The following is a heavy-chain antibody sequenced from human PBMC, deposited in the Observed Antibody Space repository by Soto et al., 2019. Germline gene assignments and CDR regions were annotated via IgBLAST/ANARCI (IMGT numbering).Heavy chain of an antibody. D-gene: IGHD6-6*01. Sequence: RHPAGKGLEWIGRIYTSGSTNYNPSLKSRVTMSVDTSKNQFSLKLSSVTAADTAVYYCARVRIAARTGAYGMDVWGQGTTVTVSS. CDR2: IYTSGST. J-gene: IGHJ6*02. V-gene: IGHV4-4*07. CDR3: ARVRIAARTGAYGMDV.